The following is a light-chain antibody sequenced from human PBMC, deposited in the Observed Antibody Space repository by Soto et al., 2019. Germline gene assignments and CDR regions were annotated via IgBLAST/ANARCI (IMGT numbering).Light chain of an antibody. CDR1: RSNIGGNI. J-gene: IGLJ2*01. CDR2: ANG. Sequence: QSVLTQPPSLSGTPGQRVTLSCSGSRSNIGGNIVNWYLQFPVMAPRLLMSANGQRSSGVPDRFSGSKSGSSASLAIRGLQSEDEAGYYCPSCDDSLNDLVFGGGTQLTVL. CDR3: PSCDDSLNDLV. V-gene: IGLV1-44*01.